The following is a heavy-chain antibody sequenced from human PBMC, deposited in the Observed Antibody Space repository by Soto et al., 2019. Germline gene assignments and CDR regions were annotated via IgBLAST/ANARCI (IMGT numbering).Heavy chain of an antibody. V-gene: IGHV4-59*01. J-gene: IGHJ4*02. D-gene: IGHD6-19*01. CDR1: GGSISSYY. CDR2: IKDSGNT. CDR3: ARVSPSYSTGWYYFDY. Sequence: SETLSLTCTVSGGSISSYYWTWIRQPPGKRLEWIGYIKDSGNTNYNPSLKSRVTMSLDTSKNQFSLKVNSVTTADTAVYYCARVSPSYSTGWYYFDYWGQGTLVTVSS.